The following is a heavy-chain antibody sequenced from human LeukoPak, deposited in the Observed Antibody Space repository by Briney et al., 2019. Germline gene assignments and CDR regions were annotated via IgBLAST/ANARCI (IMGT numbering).Heavy chain of an antibody. V-gene: IGHV3-7*01. CDR2: IKQDGSEK. Sequence: GGSLRLSCAAYGFTFSRYWMSWVRQAPGKGLDWMANIKQDGSEKYYVDSVKGRLTISRDNAESSLYLQMNSLRAEDTAVYYCARLISSSSNWFDPWGQGTLVTVSS. D-gene: IGHD6-6*01. CDR3: ARLISSSSNWFDP. CDR1: GFTFSRYW. J-gene: IGHJ5*02.